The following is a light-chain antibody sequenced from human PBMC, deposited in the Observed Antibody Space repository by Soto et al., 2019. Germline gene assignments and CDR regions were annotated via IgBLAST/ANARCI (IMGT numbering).Light chain of an antibody. CDR1: QXISNY. Sequence: DIQMTQSPSSLSASVGXXXTITCQASQXISNYLNWYQQKPGKAPKLLIYDSSNLETGVPSRFSGSGSGTDFTFTISSLQPEDIATFYCQQYDNLPWTFGQGTKVEIK. J-gene: IGKJ1*01. CDR2: DSS. CDR3: QQYDNLPWT. V-gene: IGKV1-33*01.